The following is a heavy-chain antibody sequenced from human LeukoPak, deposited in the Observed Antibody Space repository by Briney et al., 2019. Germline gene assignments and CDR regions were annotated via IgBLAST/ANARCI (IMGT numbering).Heavy chain of an antibody. CDR1: RFTFSNYN. V-gene: IGHV3-48*01. D-gene: IGHD6-19*01. CDR3: AREPTYTNSWYTTCDY. Sequence: GGSLRLSCAASRFTFSNYNMHWVRQAPGKGLEWISYITGSSSTVYYADSVKGRFTISRDNAKSSLYLQMSSLRAEDTAVYYCAREPTYTNSWYTTCDYWGQGTLVTVSS. J-gene: IGHJ4*02. CDR2: ITGSSSTV.